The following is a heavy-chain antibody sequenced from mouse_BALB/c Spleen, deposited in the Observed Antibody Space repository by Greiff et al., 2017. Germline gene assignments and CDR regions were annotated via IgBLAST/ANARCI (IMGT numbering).Heavy chain of an antibody. D-gene: IGHD2-12*01. CDR1: GYTFTSYW. Sequence: QVQLQQSGAELAKPGASVKMSCKASGYTFTSYWMHWVKQRPGQGLEWIGYINPSTGYTEYNQKFKDKATLTADKSSSTAYMQLSSLTSEDSAVYYCARGTRRDWAMDYWGQGTSVTVSS. J-gene: IGHJ4*01. V-gene: IGHV1-7*01. CDR3: ARGTRRDWAMDY. CDR2: INPSTGYT.